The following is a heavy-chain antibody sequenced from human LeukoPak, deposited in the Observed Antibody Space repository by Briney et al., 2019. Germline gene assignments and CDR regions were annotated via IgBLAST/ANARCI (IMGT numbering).Heavy chain of an antibody. CDR1: GFTFSTYA. CDR3: AKGGKYSGSGSPDY. V-gene: IGHV3-23*01. CDR2: INGSGGNT. J-gene: IGHJ4*02. Sequence: GGSLTLSCAASGFTFSTYAMSWVRQAPGQGLEWVSGINGSGGNTYYADTVTGRFTIARDNSYNTLYLQMNSLRAEDTAVYYCAKGGKYSGSGSPDYWGQGTLVTVSS. D-gene: IGHD6-6*01.